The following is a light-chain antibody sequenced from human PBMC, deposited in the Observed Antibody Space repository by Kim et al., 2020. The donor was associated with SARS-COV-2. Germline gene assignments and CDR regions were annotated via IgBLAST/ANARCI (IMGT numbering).Light chain of an antibody. J-gene: IGKJ2*01. CDR1: QSVSSSY. Sequence: SPGESATPSCRASQSVSSSYLAWYQQNRGQAPRLLIYGASSRATGIPDRFSGSGSGTDFTLTISRLEPEDFAVYYCHQYGDSLMHTFGQGTKLEI. CDR2: GAS. V-gene: IGKV3-20*01. CDR3: HQYGDSLMHT.